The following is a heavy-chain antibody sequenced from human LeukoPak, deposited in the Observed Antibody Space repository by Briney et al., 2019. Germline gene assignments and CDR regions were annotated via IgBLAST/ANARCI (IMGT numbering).Heavy chain of an antibody. CDR1: GYTFTGYY. CDR2: INTNTGNP. D-gene: IGHD3-10*01. V-gene: IGHV7-4-1*02. CDR3: ASTPDLWSHLYYFDY. J-gene: IGHJ4*02. Sequence: ASVKVSCKASGYTFTGYYMHWVRQAPGQGLEWMGWINTNTGNPTYAQGFTGRFVFSLDTSVSTAYLQISSLKAEDTAVYYCASTPDLWSHLYYFDYWGQGTLVTVSS.